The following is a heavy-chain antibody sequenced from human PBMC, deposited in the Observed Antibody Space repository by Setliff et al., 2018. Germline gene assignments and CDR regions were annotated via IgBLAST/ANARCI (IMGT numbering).Heavy chain of an antibody. CDR1: GGSFSSYA. D-gene: IGHD5-18*01. CDR2: IMPKFGTP. J-gene: IGHJ6*03. V-gene: IGHV1-69*13. CDR3: ASHFLTVMKYYYYMDV. Sequence: SVKVSCKASGGSFSSYAIIWVRQAPGQGLEWMGGIMPKFGTPNRSQKFQGRVTITADESTSTAYMELSGLTSEDTAVYYCASHFLTVMKYYYYMDVWGKGTTVTVSS.